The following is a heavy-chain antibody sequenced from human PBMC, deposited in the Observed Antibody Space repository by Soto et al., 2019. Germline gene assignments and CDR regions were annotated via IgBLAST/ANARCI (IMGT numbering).Heavy chain of an antibody. CDR1: GFTFSSYG. Sequence: GGSLRLSCAASGFTFSSYGMHWVRQAPGKGLEWVAVISYDGSNKYYADSVKGRFTISRDNSKNTLYLQMNSLRAEDTAVYYCAKETTPIAVAVLFDYWGQGTLVTVSS. CDR2: ISYDGSNK. D-gene: IGHD6-19*01. CDR3: AKETTPIAVAVLFDY. V-gene: IGHV3-30*18. J-gene: IGHJ4*02.